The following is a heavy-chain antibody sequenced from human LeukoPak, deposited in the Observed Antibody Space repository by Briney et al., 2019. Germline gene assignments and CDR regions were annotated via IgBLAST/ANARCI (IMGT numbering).Heavy chain of an antibody. CDR2: INSDGSRT. D-gene: IGHD3-16*01. V-gene: IGHV3-74*01. J-gene: IGHJ6*02. CDR1: GFTLSSYW. CDR3: ARDFGPYGMDV. Sequence: GGSLRLSCAASGFTLSSYWMHWVRQAPGKGLVWVSRINSDGSRTYYADSVKGRFTICRDTAKNTLYLQMNRLRAEDTAVYYCARDFGPYGMDVWGQGTTVTVSS.